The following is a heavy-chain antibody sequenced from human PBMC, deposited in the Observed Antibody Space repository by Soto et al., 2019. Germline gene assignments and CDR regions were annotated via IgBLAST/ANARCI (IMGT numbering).Heavy chain of an antibody. CDR1: GYTFTSYY. J-gene: IGHJ4*02. V-gene: IGHV1-46*01. CDR3: ARSLGIVATLDY. D-gene: IGHD5-12*01. CDR2: INPSGGST. Sequence: ASVTVSCKASGYTFTSYYMHWVRQAPGQGLEWMGIINPSGGSTSYAQKFQGRVTMTRDTSTSTVYMELSSLRSEDTAVYYCARSLGIVATLDYWGQGTLVTVSS.